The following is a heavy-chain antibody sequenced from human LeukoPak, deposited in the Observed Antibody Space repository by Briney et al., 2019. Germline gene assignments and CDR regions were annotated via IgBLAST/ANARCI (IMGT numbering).Heavy chain of an antibody. Sequence: SETLSLTCTVSGGSISSYYWSRIQQPPGKGLEWIGYIYYSGSTNYNPSLKSRVTISVDTSKNQFSLKLSSVTAADTAVYYCASRGIAAAETFDYWGQGTLVTDSS. CDR1: GGSISSYY. CDR2: IYYSGST. CDR3: ASRGIAAAETFDY. V-gene: IGHV4-59*12. D-gene: IGHD6-13*01. J-gene: IGHJ4*02.